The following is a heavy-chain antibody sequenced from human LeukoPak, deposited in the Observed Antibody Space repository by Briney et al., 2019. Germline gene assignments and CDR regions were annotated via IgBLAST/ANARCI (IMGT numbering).Heavy chain of an antibody. CDR3: AKDIAGIPRWGGSNWFDP. Sequence: LAGGSLRLSCAASGFTFDDYAMHWVRQAPGKGLEWVSGISWNSGSIGYADSVKGRFTISRDNAKNSLYLQMNSLRAEDTALYCCAKDIAGIPRWGGSNWFDPWGQGTLVTVSS. V-gene: IGHV3-9*01. CDR2: ISWNSGSI. D-gene: IGHD7-27*01. J-gene: IGHJ5*02. CDR1: GFTFDDYA.